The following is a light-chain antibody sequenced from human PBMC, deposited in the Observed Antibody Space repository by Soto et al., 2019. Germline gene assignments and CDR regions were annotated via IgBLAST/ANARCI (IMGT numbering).Light chain of an antibody. CDR1: SSNIGAGYD. J-gene: IGLJ2*01. CDR3: QSYDSSLSGSV. V-gene: IGLV1-40*01. CDR2: GNT. Sequence: QAVVTQPPSVSGAPGQRVTISCTGSSSNIGAGYDVHWYQQLPGTAPKLLIYGNTNRPSGVPDRFSGSKSGTSASLAVTGLQDEDEADYYCQSYDSSLSGSVFGGGTQLTVL.